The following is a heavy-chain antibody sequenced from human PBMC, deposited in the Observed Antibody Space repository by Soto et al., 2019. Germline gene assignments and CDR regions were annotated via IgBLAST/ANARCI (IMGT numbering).Heavy chain of an antibody. Sequence: QVQLQESGPGLVKPSGTLSLTCAVSGGSISSTKWWAWVRQPPGKGLEWIVEIYHSGSTNYNPSHKNQVTISVDKSNNQFTLKLTSVTAADTAVYYCERANVGIEARPETERYSYFYAMDVWGQGTTVTVSS. CDR1: GGSISSTKW. J-gene: IGHJ6*02. CDR2: IYHSGST. D-gene: IGHD6-6*01. CDR3: ERANVGIEARPETERYSYFYAMDV. V-gene: IGHV4-4*02.